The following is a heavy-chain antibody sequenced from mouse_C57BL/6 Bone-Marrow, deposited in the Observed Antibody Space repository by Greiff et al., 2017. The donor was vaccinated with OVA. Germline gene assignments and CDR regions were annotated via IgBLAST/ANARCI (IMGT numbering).Heavy chain of an antibody. Sequence: EVQLQQSGPELVKPGASVKISCKASGYSFTGYYMNWVKQSPEKSLEWIGEINPSTGGTTYNQKFKAKATLTVDKSSSTAYMQLKSLTSEDSAVYYCAKESLLRGFAYWGQGTLVTVSA. J-gene: IGHJ3*01. CDR2: INPSTGGT. V-gene: IGHV1-42*01. CDR1: GYSFTGYY. CDR3: AKESLLRGFAY. D-gene: IGHD1-1*01.